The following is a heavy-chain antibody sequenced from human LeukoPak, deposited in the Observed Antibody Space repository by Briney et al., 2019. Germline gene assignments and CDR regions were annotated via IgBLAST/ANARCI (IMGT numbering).Heavy chain of an antibody. CDR1: GGSISSYY. CDR3: AGGGLPGPPYCSSTSCYYYYYMDV. V-gene: IGHV4-4*08. Sequence: SDTLSLTCTVSGGSISSYYWSWIRQPPGKGLEWIGRIYSSGSTNYNPSLKTRVTISVDTYKNQFSLKLSSVTAADTAVYYCAGGGLPGPPYCSSTSCYYYYYMDVWGKGTTVTVSS. D-gene: IGHD2-2*01. J-gene: IGHJ6*03. CDR2: IYSSGST.